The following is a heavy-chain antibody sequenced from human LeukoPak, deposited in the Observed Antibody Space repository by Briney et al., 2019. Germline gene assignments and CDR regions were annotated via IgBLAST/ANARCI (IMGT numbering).Heavy chain of an antibody. CDR2: ISFDGGYE. J-gene: IGHJ4*02. CDR3: AKGPGAYYFDS. CDR1: GFPFSSYG. Sequence: PGGSLRLSCAASGFPFSSYGMHWVRQAPGKGLEWVAVISFDGGYENYGDSVKGRFTTSRDNAKNTLYLQMNSLRVEDTSVYYCAKGPGAYYFDSWGQGTLVTVSS. V-gene: IGHV3-30*18.